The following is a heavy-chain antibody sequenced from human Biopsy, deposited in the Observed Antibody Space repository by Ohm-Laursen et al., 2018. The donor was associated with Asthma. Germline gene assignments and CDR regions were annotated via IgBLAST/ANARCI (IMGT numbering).Heavy chain of an antibody. D-gene: IGHD2-15*01. Sequence: SLRLSCAASGFTFSTSWMTWVRQAPGKGLEWVANIKEDGSEENYVDSVKGRFTISRDNGKNSLYLQMNSLRAEDTAVYYCERDVDLRSVYWGQGTLVIVSS. CDR1: GFTFSTSW. V-gene: IGHV3-7*05. J-gene: IGHJ4*02. CDR2: IKEDGSEE. CDR3: ERDVDLRSVY.